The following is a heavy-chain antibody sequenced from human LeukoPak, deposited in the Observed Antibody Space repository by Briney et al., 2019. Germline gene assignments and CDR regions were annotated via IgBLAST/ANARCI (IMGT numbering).Heavy chain of an antibody. J-gene: IGHJ4*02. CDR2: IYYSGNT. Sequence: SETLSLTCTVSGGSISGYYWGWIRQPPRKGLEWIGDIYYSGNTYYNPSLKSRVTISVDTSKNQVSMKVTSVTAADTALYYCARRRTYDILTGYPQYYFDYWGQGALVTVSS. V-gene: IGHV4-59*04. CDR1: GGSISGYY. D-gene: IGHD3-9*01. CDR3: ARRRTYDILTGYPQYYFDY.